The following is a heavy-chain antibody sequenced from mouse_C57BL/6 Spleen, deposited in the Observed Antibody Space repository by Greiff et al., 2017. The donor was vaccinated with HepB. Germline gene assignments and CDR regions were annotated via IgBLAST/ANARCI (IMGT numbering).Heavy chain of an antibody. Sequence: VQLQQSGAELVRPGTSVKVSCKASGYAFTNYLIEWVKQRPGQGLEWIGVINPGSGGTNYNEKFKGKATLTADKSSSTAYMQLSSLTSEDSAVYFCARKNYYDYEDYAMDYWGQGTSVTVSS. CDR2: INPGSGGT. V-gene: IGHV1-54*01. CDR1: GYAFTNYL. J-gene: IGHJ4*01. D-gene: IGHD2-4*01. CDR3: ARKNYYDYEDYAMDY.